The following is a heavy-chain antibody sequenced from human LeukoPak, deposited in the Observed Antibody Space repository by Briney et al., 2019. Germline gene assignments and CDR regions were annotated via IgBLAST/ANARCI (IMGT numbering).Heavy chain of an antibody. D-gene: IGHD3-16*01. Sequence: GGSLRLSCAASGFTFSSYAMSWVRQAPGKGLEWVSVVSGSGTNTDYADSVKGRFTISRDNSKNTLYLQMNSLRTEDTAVYYCIRSYDYVWDWGQGTLVTVSS. J-gene: IGHJ4*02. CDR1: GFTFSSYA. CDR3: IRSYDYVWD. CDR2: VSGSGTNT. V-gene: IGHV3-23*01.